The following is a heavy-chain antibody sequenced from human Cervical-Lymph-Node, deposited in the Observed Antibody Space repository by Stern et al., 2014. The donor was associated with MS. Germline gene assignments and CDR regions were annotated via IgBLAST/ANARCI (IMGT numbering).Heavy chain of an antibody. CDR3: VRRYRSSWYTWFDP. D-gene: IGHD6-13*01. Sequence: QVQLVQSGAEVKKPGASVQVSCKASGYTLTDYYLHWVRQAPGQGLEWMGWINPNTGGTNYAQKFRGRVTMTRDTSISTAYMELSSLRSDDTAFYYCVRRYRSSWYTWFDPGGQGTLVTVAT. J-gene: IGHJ5*02. CDR1: GYTLTDYY. V-gene: IGHV1-2*02. CDR2: INPNTGGT.